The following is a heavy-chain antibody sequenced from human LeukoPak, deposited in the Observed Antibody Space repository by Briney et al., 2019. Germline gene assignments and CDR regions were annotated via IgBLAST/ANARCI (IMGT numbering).Heavy chain of an antibody. D-gene: IGHD4-17*01. V-gene: IGHV4-30-2*01. CDR3: AKADGDDPNWFDP. CDR1: RGSISSGGYS. Sequence: SQNLSLNCAGTRGSISSGGYSSSCIRHPPGKGLECHRYIYHSGSTYYNPSLKSRVTISVDRSKYQVSLKLSSVTAADTVVYYCAKADGDDPNWFDPWGQETLVTVSS. J-gene: IGHJ5*02. CDR2: IYHSGST.